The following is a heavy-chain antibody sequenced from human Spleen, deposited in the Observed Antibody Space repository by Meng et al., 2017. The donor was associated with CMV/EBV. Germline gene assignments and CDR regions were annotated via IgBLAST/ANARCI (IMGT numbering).Heavy chain of an antibody. Sequence: GESLKISCAASGFTFSSYWMSWVRQAPGKGLEWVANIKQDGSEKYYVDSVKGRFTISRDNAKNSLYLQMNSLRAEDTAVYYCARQSSSWYPAFDIWGQGTMVTVSS. CDR2: IKQDGSEK. V-gene: IGHV3-7*01. CDR1: GFTFSSYW. D-gene: IGHD6-13*01. CDR3: ARQSSSWYPAFDI. J-gene: IGHJ3*02.